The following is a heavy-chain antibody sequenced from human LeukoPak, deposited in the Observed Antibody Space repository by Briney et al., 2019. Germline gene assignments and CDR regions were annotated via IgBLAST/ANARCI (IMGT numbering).Heavy chain of an antibody. D-gene: IGHD3-10*01. CDR2: IYYSGST. J-gene: IGHJ6*02. CDR3: ARDYGSGSYYPYYYGMDV. Sequence: SEALSLTCTVSGGSISSSSYYWGWIRQPPGKGLEWIGSIYYSGSTYYNPSLKSRVTISVDTSKNQFSLKLSSVTAADTAVYYCARDYGSGSYYPYYYGMDVWGQGTTVTVSS. CDR1: GGSISSSSYY. V-gene: IGHV4-39*07.